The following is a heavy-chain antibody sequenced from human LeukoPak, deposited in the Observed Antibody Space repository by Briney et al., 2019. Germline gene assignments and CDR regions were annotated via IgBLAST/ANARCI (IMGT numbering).Heavy chain of an antibody. J-gene: IGHJ4*02. D-gene: IGHD1-1*01. CDR1: GFTFSSYS. Sequence: PGGSLRLSCAASGFTFSSYSMNWVRQAPGKGLEWVSSISSSSSYIYYADSVKGRFTTSRDNAKNSLYLQMNSLRAEDTAVYYCARDDTTGTAYFDYWGQGTLVTVSS. CDR3: ARDDTTGTAYFDY. V-gene: IGHV3-21*01. CDR2: ISSSSSYI.